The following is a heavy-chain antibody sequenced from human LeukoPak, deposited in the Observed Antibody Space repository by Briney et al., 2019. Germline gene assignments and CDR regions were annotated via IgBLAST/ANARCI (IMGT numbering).Heavy chain of an antibody. D-gene: IGHD5-12*01. Sequence: GGSLRLSCAASGFTFSSYGMHWVRQAPGKGLEWVAFIRYDGSNKYYADSVEGRFTISRDNSKNTLYLQMNSLRAEDTAVYYCAKDQSHSGYVGLIDYWGQGTLVTVSS. J-gene: IGHJ4*02. V-gene: IGHV3-30*02. CDR2: IRYDGSNK. CDR1: GFTFSSYG. CDR3: AKDQSHSGYVGLIDY.